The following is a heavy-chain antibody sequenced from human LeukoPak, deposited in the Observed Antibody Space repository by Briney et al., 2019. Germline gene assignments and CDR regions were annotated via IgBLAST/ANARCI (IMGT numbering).Heavy chain of an antibody. J-gene: IGHJ3*02. CDR2: IYTGGST. CDR1: GFTVSSNY. CDR3: ASPSSGQSFDI. Sequence: PGGSLRLSCAASGFTVSSNYMNWVRQAPGKGLEWVSDIYTGGSTYYAESVKGRVTISRDNSKNTLYLQMHSLRAEDTAVYYCASPSSGQSFDIWGQGTMVTVSS. D-gene: IGHD6-19*01. V-gene: IGHV3-53*01.